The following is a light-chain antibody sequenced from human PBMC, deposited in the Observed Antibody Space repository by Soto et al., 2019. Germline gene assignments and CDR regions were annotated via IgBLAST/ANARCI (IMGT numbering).Light chain of an antibody. CDR1: ESVISDY. V-gene: IGKV3-20*01. Sequence: EIVLTQSPGTLSLSPGEGATLSCKASESVISDYLAWYQRKPGQAPRRLIYGASNRPTGISDRFSGSGSGTDFTLTITRLEPEDFAVYYCQQYVTPPFTFGQGTKLEIK. CDR2: GAS. J-gene: IGKJ2*01. CDR3: QQYVTPPFT.